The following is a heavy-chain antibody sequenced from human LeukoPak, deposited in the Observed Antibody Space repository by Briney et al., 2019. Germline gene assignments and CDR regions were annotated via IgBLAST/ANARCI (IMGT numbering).Heavy chain of an antibody. Sequence: SETLSLTCTVSGGSISSSSYYWGWIRQPPGKQLEWIGSIDCSGSASYTPSLKTRVTISVDTSKNQFSLKLNSVTAADTAVYYCARHADSSGYLDAFDIWGQGTMVTVSS. V-gene: IGHV4-39*01. D-gene: IGHD3-22*01. CDR3: ARHADSSGYLDAFDI. CDR1: GGSISSSSYY. CDR2: IDCSGSA. J-gene: IGHJ3*02.